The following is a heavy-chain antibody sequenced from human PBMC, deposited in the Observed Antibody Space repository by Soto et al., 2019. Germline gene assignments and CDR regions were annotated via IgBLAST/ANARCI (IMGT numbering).Heavy chain of an antibody. Sequence: EVVLLQSGGDLVQPGGSLRLSCAASGFTFSDYAMTWVRQAPGKGLEWVSDISDGDGDTHYADSVRGRFVISRDNYKNTLFLEMKSLRAEDAAVYYCAKGRTYFDFWGQGSLVTVSS. J-gene: IGHJ4*02. CDR2: ISDGDGDT. CDR3: AKGRTYFDF. V-gene: IGHV3-23*01. CDR1: GFTFSDYA.